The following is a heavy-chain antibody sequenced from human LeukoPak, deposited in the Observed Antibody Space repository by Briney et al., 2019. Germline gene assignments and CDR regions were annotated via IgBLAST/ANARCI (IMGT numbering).Heavy chain of an antibody. J-gene: IGHJ4*02. CDR2: LKSKTDGGAT. CDR1: GFTFNNAW. D-gene: IGHD5/OR15-5a*01. Sequence: GGSLRCYGAGSGFTFNNAWLSWVRQGPGKGLEWVGRLKSKTDGGATDYAAPVKGRLTISRDDSKNTLNLQMNSLKTEDTAVYYCTTLWRADLRRSGDYWGQGALVTVSS. V-gene: IGHV3-15*01. CDR3: TTLWRADLRRSGDY.